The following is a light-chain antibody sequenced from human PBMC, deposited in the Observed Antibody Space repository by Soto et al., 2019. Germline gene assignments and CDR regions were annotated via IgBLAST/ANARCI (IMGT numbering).Light chain of an antibody. J-gene: IGKJ1*01. CDR2: GAS. CDR1: QSVSSD. CDR3: QQYYKWPKT. V-gene: IGKV3-15*01. Sequence: EVVMAQSPVTLSVSPGERATLSCRASQSVSSDLAWYQQKPGQAPRLLIYGASARATGVPARFSGSGSGTEFTLTISSLQSEDFAVYYCQQYYKWPKTFGQGTKVEVK.